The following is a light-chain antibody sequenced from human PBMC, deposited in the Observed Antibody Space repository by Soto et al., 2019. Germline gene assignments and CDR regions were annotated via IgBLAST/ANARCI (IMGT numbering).Light chain of an antibody. CDR1: QSVSSSY. Sequence: EIVLTQSPGTLSLSPGERATLSCRASQSVSSSYLAWYQQKPGQAPRLLIYGASSRATGIPDRFSGSGSGTDFTLTISRLEPEDSAVYFCQHYGYSQWTFXQGTKVDIK. V-gene: IGKV3-20*01. CDR3: QHYGYSQWT. CDR2: GAS. J-gene: IGKJ1*01.